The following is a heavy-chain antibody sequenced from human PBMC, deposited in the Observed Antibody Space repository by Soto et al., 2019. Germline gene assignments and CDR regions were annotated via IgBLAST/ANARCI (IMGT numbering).Heavy chain of an antibody. J-gene: IGHJ5*02. D-gene: IGHD6-13*01. V-gene: IGHV1-69*04. CDR2: IIPILGIA. CDR1: GGTFSSYT. Sequence: SVKVSCKASGGTFSSYTISWVRQAPGQGLEWMGRIIPILGIANYAQKFQGRVTITADKSTSTAYMELSSLRSEDTAVYYCARDRVAAAGTDEGNWCDPWGQGTLVTVS. CDR3: ARDRVAAAGTDEGNWCDP.